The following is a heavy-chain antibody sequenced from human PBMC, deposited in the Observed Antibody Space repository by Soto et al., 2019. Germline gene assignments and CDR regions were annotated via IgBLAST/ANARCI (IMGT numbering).Heavy chain of an antibody. V-gene: IGHV5-10-1*01. Sequence: PGESLKISCNGSGYSFTSDWISWVRQMPGKGLEWMGRIDPSDSYTNYSPSFQGHVTISADKSISTAYLQWSSLKASDTAMYYCARSPVLYYYGSGSYYYYGMDVWGQGTTVTVSS. CDR1: GYSFTSDW. CDR2: IDPSDSYT. CDR3: ARSPVLYYYGSGSYYYYGMDV. D-gene: IGHD3-10*01. J-gene: IGHJ6*02.